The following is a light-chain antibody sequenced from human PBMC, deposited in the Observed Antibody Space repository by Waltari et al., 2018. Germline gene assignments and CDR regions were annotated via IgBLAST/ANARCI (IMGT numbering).Light chain of an antibody. Sequence: SSALTPDPAVSVALGQTVRITCQGDSLRSYYASWYQQKPGQAPVLVIYGKNNRPSGIPDRFSGSTSGNTASLTISGAHAEDEADYYCNSRDTSGNHVVFGGGTKLTVL. CDR3: NSRDTSGNHVV. CDR1: SLRSYY. CDR2: GKN. V-gene: IGLV3-19*01. J-gene: IGLJ2*01.